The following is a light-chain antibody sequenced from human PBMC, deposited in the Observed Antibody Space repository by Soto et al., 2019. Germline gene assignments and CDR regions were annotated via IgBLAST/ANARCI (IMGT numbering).Light chain of an antibody. J-gene: IGLJ1*01. V-gene: IGLV2-11*01. CDR1: GNDVGAYNY. CDR2: DVT. Sequence: QSVLTQPRSVSGSPGQAVTISCTGTGNDVGAYNYFSWYQQHPGRPPKLMIYDVTKWPSGVPERFSVSKSGNTASLTISGLQAEDEADYFCCSYAGGYIYLFGTGPKVTVL. CDR3: CSYAGGYIYL.